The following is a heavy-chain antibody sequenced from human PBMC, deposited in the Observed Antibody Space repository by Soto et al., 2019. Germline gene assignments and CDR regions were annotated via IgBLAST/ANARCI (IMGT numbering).Heavy chain of an antibody. CDR3: ARHEYGQYNWFDP. J-gene: IGHJ5*02. CDR2: IYYSGST. Sequence: QLQLQESGPGLVKPSETLSLTCTVSGGSISSSSYYWGWIRQPPGKGLEWIGSIYYSGSTYYNPSLKSRVTISVDTSKNQFSLKLSSVTAADTAVYYCARHEYGQYNWFDPWGQGTLVTVSS. CDR1: GGSISSSSYY. D-gene: IGHD4-17*01. V-gene: IGHV4-39*01.